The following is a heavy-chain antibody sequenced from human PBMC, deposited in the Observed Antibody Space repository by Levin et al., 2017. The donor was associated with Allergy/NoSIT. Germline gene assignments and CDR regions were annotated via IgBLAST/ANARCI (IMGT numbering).Heavy chain of an antibody. CDR1: GFTFSSYA. CDR3: ASVWFGGRLHSYFDY. J-gene: IGHJ4*02. Sequence: PGGSLRLSCAASGFTFSSYAMHWVRQAPGKGLEWVAVISYDGSNKYYADSVKGRFTISRDNSKNTLYLQMNSLRAEDTAVYYCASVWFGGRLHSYFDYWGQGTLVTVSS. D-gene: IGHD3-10*01. CDR2: ISYDGSNK. V-gene: IGHV3-30-3*01.